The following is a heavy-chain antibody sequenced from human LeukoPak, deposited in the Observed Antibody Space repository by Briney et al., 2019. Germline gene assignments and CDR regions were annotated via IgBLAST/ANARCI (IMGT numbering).Heavy chain of an antibody. CDR2: IDTSGRT. D-gene: IGHD3-16*01. CDR1: GGSSSSYY. Sequence: SETLSLTCSVSGGSSSSYYWSWIRQPAGKGLEWIGRIDTSGRTNYNPSLKSRITMSIDTSSNQVSLKLRSVTAADTAGYYCAGSQEGGPLDPWGQGTLVTVSS. CDR3: AGSQEGGPLDP. J-gene: IGHJ5*02. V-gene: IGHV4-4*07.